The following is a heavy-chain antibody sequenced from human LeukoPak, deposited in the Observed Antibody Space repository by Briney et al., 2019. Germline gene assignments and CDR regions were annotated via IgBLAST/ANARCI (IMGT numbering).Heavy chain of an antibody. CDR1: GFTFSDYA. V-gene: IGHV3-23*01. J-gene: IGHJ4*02. CDR3: AKGFYGGYADY. CDR2: ISAGGGST. Sequence: GGSLRLSCPASGFTFSDYAMSWVRQAPGKGVEWVSAISAGGGSTYYADSVKGRFTISRDNSKNTLSLQMNSLRAEDTAIYYCAKGFYGGYADYWGQGTLVTVSS. D-gene: IGHD5-12*01.